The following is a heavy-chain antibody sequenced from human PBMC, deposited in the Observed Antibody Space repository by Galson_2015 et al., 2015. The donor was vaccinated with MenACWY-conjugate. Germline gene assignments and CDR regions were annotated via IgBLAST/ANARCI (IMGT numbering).Heavy chain of an antibody. V-gene: IGHV3-23*01. D-gene: IGHD1-26*01. Sequence: SLRLSCAASGFAFSNYCMHWVRQAPGKGLECVSEISKSGDSTNYADPVKGRFTISRDNSRNTLFLQMNSLRAEDTAVYYCAKGSWEDSWGQGTLVTVSS. CDR1: GFAFSNYC. J-gene: IGHJ4*02. CDR3: AKGSWEDS. CDR2: ISKSGDST.